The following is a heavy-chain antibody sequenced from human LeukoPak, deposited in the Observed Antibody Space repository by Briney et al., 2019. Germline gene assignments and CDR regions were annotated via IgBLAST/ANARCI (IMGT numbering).Heavy chain of an antibody. CDR3: ARGVPLAYCGGDCYSEGLGRGAGLAYYYGMDV. V-gene: IGHV4-34*01. Sequence: SETLSLTCAVYGGSFSGYYWSWIRQPPGKGLEWIGEINHSGSTNYNPSLKSRVTISVDTSKNQFSLKLSSVTAADTAVYYCARGVPLAYCGGDCYSEGLGRGAGLAYYYGMDVWGQGTTVTVSS. J-gene: IGHJ6*02. D-gene: IGHD2-21*02. CDR2: INHSGST. CDR1: GGSFSGYY.